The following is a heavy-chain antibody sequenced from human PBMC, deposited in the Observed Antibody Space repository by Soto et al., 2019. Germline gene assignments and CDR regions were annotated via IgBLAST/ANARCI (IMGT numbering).Heavy chain of an antibody. CDR1: GFTFSSNW. Sequence: GGSLRLSCAGSGFTFSSNWMHWVRQATGKGLEWVSAIGTAGDTYYPGSVKGRFTISRENAKNSLYLQMNSLRAGDTAVYYCARAGEYCSGGSCYVLYDYWGQGTLVTVSS. V-gene: IGHV3-13*04. J-gene: IGHJ4*02. CDR2: IGTAGDT. CDR3: ARAGEYCSGGSCYVLYDY. D-gene: IGHD2-15*01.